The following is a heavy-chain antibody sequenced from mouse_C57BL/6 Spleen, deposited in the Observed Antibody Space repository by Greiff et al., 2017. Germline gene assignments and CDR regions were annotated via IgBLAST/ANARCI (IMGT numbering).Heavy chain of an antibody. CDR2: IDPGGGGT. J-gene: IGHJ1*03. Sequence: VQLQQPGAELVKPGASVKLSCKASGYTFTSYWMHWVKQRPIQGLEWIGNIDPGGGGTHYNQKFKDKATLTVDKSSGTAYMQLSSLRSEDDAVYYYARARYGGRYEAFDVWGTGTTVTVSS. V-gene: IGHV1-52*01. CDR1: GYTFTSYW. CDR3: ARARYGGRYEAFDV. D-gene: IGHD1-1*01.